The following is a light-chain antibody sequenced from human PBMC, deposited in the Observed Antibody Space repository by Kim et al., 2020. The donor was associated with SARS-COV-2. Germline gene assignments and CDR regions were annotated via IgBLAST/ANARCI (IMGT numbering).Light chain of an antibody. CDR3: QQYDDLPIT. J-gene: IGKJ5*01. V-gene: IGKV1-33*01. Sequence: ASVGDRVTITCQASQDVNSYLSWYQQKPGKAPKLLIYDASNLETGVPSRFSGSGSGTEFTFTISSLQPEDIATYYCQQYDDLPITFGQGTRLEIK. CDR1: QDVNSY. CDR2: DAS.